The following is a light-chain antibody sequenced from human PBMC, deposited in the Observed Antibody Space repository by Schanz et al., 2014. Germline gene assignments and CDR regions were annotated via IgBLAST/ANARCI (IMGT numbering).Light chain of an antibody. CDR2: GAS. CDR3: QQRSNWPPALT. Sequence: AIRMTQSPSSLSASTGDRVTITCRASQGISSYLAWYQQKPGKAPKLLIYGASFLQSWVPSRFSGTGSGTDFTLTISSLQPEDFAVYYCQQRSNWPPALTFGGGTKVEIK. CDR1: QGISSY. J-gene: IGKJ4*01. V-gene: IGKV1-8*01.